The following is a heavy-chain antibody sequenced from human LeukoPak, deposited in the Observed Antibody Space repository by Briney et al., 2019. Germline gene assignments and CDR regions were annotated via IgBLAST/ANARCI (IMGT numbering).Heavy chain of an antibody. CDR3: AKDPGIAAAGAQSWFDP. Sequence: GGSLRLSCGASGFSFSGAWMSWVRQAPGKGLEWVSAISGSGGSTYYADSVKGRFTISRDNSKNTLYLQMNSLRAEDTAVYYCAKDPGIAAAGAQSWFDPWGQGTLVTVSS. J-gene: IGHJ5*02. V-gene: IGHV3-23*01. CDR2: ISGSGGST. D-gene: IGHD6-13*01. CDR1: GFSFSGAW.